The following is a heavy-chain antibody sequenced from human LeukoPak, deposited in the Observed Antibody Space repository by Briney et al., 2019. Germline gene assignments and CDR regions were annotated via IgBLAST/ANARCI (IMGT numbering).Heavy chain of an antibody. CDR1: GYSFTSYW. V-gene: IGHV5-51*01. Sequence: GESLKISCKGSGYSFTSYWIGWVRQMPGKGLEWMGIIYPGDSDTRYSPSFQGQVTISADKSISTTYLQWSSLKASDTAMYYCARQVEHYYDSRPQTPFDYWGQGTLVTVSS. D-gene: IGHD3-22*01. CDR2: IYPGDSDT. J-gene: IGHJ4*02. CDR3: ARQVEHYYDSRPQTPFDY.